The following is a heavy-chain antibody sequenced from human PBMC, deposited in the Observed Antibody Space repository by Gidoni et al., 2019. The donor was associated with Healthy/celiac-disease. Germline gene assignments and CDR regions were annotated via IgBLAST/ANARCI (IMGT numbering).Heavy chain of an antibody. CDR3: ARRSSGWSEYFQH. CDR2: ST. Sequence: STYYNPSLKSRVTISVDTSKNQFSLKLSSVTAADTAVYYCARRSSGWSEYFQHWGQGTLVTVSS. D-gene: IGHD6-19*01. V-gene: IGHV4-39*01. J-gene: IGHJ1*01.